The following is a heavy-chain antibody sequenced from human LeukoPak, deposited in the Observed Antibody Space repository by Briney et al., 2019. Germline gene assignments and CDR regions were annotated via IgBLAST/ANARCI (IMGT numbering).Heavy chain of an antibody. CDR1: GASLSDYY. D-gene: IGHD3-10*01. Sequence: SETLSLTCTVHGASLSDYYWTWIRQSPEKGLECVGAIDHRGSASYNPSLEGRVTISLDTSKNQFSLNLASVTAADTAVYYCTSLFSASGTFDSWGQGTLVAVSS. J-gene: IGHJ4*02. V-gene: IGHV4-34*01. CDR3: TSLFSASGTFDS. CDR2: IDHRGSA.